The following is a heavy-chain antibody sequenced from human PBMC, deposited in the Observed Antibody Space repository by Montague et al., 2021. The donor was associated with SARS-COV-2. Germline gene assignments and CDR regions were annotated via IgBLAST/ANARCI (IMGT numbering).Heavy chain of an antibody. Sequence: SETLSLTCSVSGGSISSSYWSWIRQPPGKGLEWIGYIYYSGSTNYNPSLKSRVTITIDTSKNQFSLELSSVTAADMAVYYCASPGGYCTGGSCYYGYWGQGTLVTVSS. CDR1: GGSISSSY. CDR3: ASPGGYCTGGSCYYGY. D-gene: IGHD2-15*01. J-gene: IGHJ4*02. CDR2: IYYSGST. V-gene: IGHV4-59*01.